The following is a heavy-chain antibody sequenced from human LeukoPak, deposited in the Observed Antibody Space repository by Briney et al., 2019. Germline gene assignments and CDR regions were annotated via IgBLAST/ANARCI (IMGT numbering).Heavy chain of an antibody. J-gene: IGHJ5*02. CDR3: ARDVWSSAHNWFDP. CDR1: GGSISSYY. CDR2: ICYSGST. D-gene: IGHD2-8*01. Sequence: SETLSLTCTVSGGSISSYYWSWIRQPPGKGLEWIGYICYSGSTNYNPSLKSRVTISVDTSKNQFSLKLSSVTAADTAVYYCARDVWSSAHNWFDPWGQGTLVTVSS. V-gene: IGHV4-59*01.